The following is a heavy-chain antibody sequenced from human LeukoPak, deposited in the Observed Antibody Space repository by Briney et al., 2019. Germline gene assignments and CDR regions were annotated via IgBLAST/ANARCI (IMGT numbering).Heavy chain of an antibody. CDR1: GFTFSNYW. J-gene: IGHJ5*02. V-gene: IGHV4-39*01. CDR3: ARHYGP. Sequence: PGGSLRLSCAASGFTFSNYWMSWVRQAPGKGLEWIGSIYDNGSTYYNPSLKSRVTISVDTSKNQFSLKLNSVTAADTAVYYCARHYGPWGQGTLVTVSS. D-gene: IGHD3-10*01. CDR2: IYDNGST.